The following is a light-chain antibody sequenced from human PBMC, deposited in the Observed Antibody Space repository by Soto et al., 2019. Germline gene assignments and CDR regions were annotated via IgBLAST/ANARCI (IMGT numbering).Light chain of an antibody. Sequence: QLLLTQSLSASASLGASVKLTCTMSSGHDTYAIAWHQQQPEKGPRYLMKVNSDGSHTKGDGIPDRFSGSSSGAERYLTISSLQSEDEADYYCQTWASRLYVFGTGTKLTVL. V-gene: IGLV4-69*01. CDR3: QTWASRLYV. CDR1: SGHDTYA. J-gene: IGLJ1*01. CDR2: VNSDGSH.